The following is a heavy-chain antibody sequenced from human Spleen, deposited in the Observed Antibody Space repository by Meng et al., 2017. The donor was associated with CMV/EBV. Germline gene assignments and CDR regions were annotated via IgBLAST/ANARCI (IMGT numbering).Heavy chain of an antibody. J-gene: IGHJ4*02. CDR2: INPDSGKV. CDR1: GYIFTGYY. CDR3: AKTVSFYYGSGSRFDY. D-gene: IGHD3-10*01. V-gene: IGHV1-2*02. Sequence: GYIFTGYYMHWLRKAPGQGLEWMGRINPDSGKVNYAQKFQGRVTMTRDTSISTAYMELSRLRSDDTAVYYCAKTVSFYYGSGSRFDYWGQGTLVTVSS.